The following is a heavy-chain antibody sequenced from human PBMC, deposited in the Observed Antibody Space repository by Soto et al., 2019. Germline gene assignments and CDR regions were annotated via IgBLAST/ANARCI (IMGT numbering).Heavy chain of an antibody. Sequence: PSETLSLTCSVSGGSIINGNYSWSWVRQPPGKGLEWFGYIYHSGTTYYNPSLNSRVTISVDGAINQFSLQLTSVMAADTAVYYCARVVTGKRFFEXWGPGILVTVSX. V-gene: IGHV4-30-2*01. CDR1: GGSIINGNYS. D-gene: IGHD1-1*01. CDR2: IYHSGTT. J-gene: IGHJ4*02. CDR3: ARVVTGKRFFEX.